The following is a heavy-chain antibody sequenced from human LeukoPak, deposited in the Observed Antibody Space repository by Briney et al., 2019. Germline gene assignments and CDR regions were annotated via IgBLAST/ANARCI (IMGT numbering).Heavy chain of an antibody. CDR2: IYHSGKT. J-gene: IGHJ3*02. CDR1: GYSISSGYY. Sequence: SETLSLTCTVSGYSISSGYYWGWIRQPPGKGLEWIGSIYHSGKTYYNPSLKSRVTISVDTSKNRFSLKLSSVTAADTAVYYCARPKAGYSSTDAFDIWGQGTMVTVSS. D-gene: IGHD6-19*01. CDR3: ARPKAGYSSTDAFDI. V-gene: IGHV4-38-2*02.